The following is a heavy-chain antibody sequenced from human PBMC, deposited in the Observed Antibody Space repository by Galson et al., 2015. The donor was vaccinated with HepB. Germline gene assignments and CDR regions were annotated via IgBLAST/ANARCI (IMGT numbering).Heavy chain of an antibody. V-gene: IGHV1-69*13. CDR1: GSTFRSYT. D-gene: IGHD3-10*01. Sequence: SVKVSCKASGSTFRSYTISWVRQAPGQGLEWMGGITPIFGRANYAQKFQGRVTITADESTTTAYMELSSLRSEDTAVYYCAGEGRATVTNPMDYWGQGTLVTVSS. J-gene: IGHJ4*02. CDR3: AGEGRATVTNPMDY. CDR2: ITPIFGRA.